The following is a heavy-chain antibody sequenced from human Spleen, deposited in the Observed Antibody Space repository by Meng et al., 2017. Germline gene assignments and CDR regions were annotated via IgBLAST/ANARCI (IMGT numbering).Heavy chain of an antibody. Sequence: GESLKISCAASGFTFSSYAMHWVRQAPGKGLEWVAVISYDGSNKYYADSVKGRFTISRDNAKNSLYLQMNSLRAEDTAVYYCARDSGYSRTYYYGMDVWGQGTTVTVSS. CDR1: GFTFSSYA. D-gene: IGHD5-18*01. J-gene: IGHJ6*02. V-gene: IGHV3-30*04. CDR2: ISYDGSNK. CDR3: ARDSGYSRTYYYGMDV.